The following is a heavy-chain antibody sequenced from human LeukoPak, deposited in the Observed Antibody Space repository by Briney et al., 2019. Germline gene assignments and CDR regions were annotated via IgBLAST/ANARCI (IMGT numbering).Heavy chain of an antibody. D-gene: IGHD6-13*01. V-gene: IGHV3-30*02. J-gene: IGHJ4*02. Sequence: GGSLRLSCATSGFTFSSYGMHWVRQAPGKGLEWVAFIRYDGSNNYYADSVKGRFTISRDNSKNTLYLQMNSLRAEDTAVYCCAKDSGSSRGFDYWGQGTLVTVSS. CDR3: AKDSGSSRGFDY. CDR2: IRYDGSNN. CDR1: GFTFSSYG.